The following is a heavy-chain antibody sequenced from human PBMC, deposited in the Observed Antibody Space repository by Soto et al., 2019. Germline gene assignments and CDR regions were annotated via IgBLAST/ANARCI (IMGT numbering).Heavy chain of an antibody. CDR2: ISAYNGNK. Sequence: GASVKVSCKASGYTFTRYGISWVRQAPGQRLEWMGWISAYNGNKNYAQKLQGRVTMTTDTSTSTAYMELRSLRSDDTAVYYCAGHLYSSSSDYYYGMDVWGQGTTVTVSS. CDR3: AGHLYSSSSDYYYGMDV. CDR1: GYTFTRYG. J-gene: IGHJ6*02. D-gene: IGHD6-6*01. V-gene: IGHV1-18*01.